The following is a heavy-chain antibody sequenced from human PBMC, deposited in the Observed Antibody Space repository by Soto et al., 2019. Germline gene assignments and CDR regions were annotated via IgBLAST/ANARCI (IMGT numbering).Heavy chain of an antibody. D-gene: IGHD4-17*01. V-gene: IGHV3-7*01. Sequence: DVHLVESGGGLVQPGGSLRLSCVASGFTFSSYWMSWVRQAPRKGLEWVANIQQDGREKYYVDSVKGRFTISRDNAKNSLYLQMNSLRAEDTAVYYCARDDYGDFSLGDWGQGTLVTVSS. J-gene: IGHJ4*02. CDR2: IQQDGREK. CDR1: GFTFSSYW. CDR3: ARDDYGDFSLGD.